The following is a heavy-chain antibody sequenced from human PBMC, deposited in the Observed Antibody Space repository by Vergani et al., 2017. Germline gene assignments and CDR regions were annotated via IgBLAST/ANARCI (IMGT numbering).Heavy chain of an antibody. CDR2: ISGSGGST. CDR1: GFTFSSYA. Sequence: EVQLLESGGGLVQPGGSLRLSCAASGFTFSSYAMSWVRQAPGKGLEWVSAISGSGGSTYYADSVKGRFTISRDNSKNTLYLQMNSLRAEDTAVYYCAKDGEGYYDSSGYYRKRNPRPYGMDVWGQGTTVTVSS. J-gene: IGHJ6*02. V-gene: IGHV3-23*01. CDR3: AKDGEGYYDSSGYYRKRNPRPYGMDV. D-gene: IGHD3-22*01.